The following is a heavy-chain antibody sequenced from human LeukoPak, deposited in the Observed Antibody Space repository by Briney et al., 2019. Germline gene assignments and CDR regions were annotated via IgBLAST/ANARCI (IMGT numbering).Heavy chain of an antibody. J-gene: IGHJ4*02. Sequence: GASVKVSCKASGYTFTGYYMHWVRQAPGQGLEWMGRINPNSGGTNYAQKFQGRVTMTRDTSISTAYVELSRLRSDDTAVYYCARDYCSSTSCLFDYWGQGTLVTVSS. CDR3: ARDYCSSTSCLFDY. CDR2: INPNSGGT. CDR1: GYTFTGYY. D-gene: IGHD2-2*01. V-gene: IGHV1-2*06.